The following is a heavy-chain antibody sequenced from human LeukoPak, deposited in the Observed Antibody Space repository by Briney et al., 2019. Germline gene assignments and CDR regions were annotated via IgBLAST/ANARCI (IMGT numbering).Heavy chain of an antibody. J-gene: IGHJ4*02. V-gene: IGHV4-59*11. CDR2: ISYSGTT. CDR3: ARELELRSEGSFDY. D-gene: IGHD1-7*01. CDR1: GASISSHY. Sequence: SETLSLTCTVSGASISSHYWSWIRQPPGKGLEWIGYISYSGTTKYNASLKSRVTISADTSKSHFSLNLSSVTAADTAVYYCARELELRSEGSFDYWGQGTLVTVPS.